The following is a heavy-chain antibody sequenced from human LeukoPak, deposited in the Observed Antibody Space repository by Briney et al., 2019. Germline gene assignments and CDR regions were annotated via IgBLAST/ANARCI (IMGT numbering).Heavy chain of an antibody. Sequence: GGSLRLSCGGSGFIFSSYGIHWVRQAPGKGLEWVAVISYDGSKKYCADSVEGRFTISRDSSKNTLYLHMNSLRPEDTAVYYCAKAYCSGASCPADYWGQGTLVTVSS. CDR3: AKAYCSGASCPADY. J-gene: IGHJ4*02. V-gene: IGHV3-30*18. D-gene: IGHD2-15*01. CDR1: GFIFSSYG. CDR2: ISYDGSKK.